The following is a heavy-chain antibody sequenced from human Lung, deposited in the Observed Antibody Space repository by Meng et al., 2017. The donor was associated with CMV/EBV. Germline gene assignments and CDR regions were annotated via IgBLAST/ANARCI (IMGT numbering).Heavy chain of an antibody. V-gene: IGHV1-2*02. J-gene: IGHJ3*02. D-gene: IGHD2-8*01. CDR2: INPNSGGT. CDR1: GYTFTGYY. Sequence: ASVXVSXXASGYTFTGYYMHWVRHAPGQGLEWMGWINPNSGGTNYAQKFQGRVTMTRDTSISTAYMELSRLRSDDTAVYYCARDLGDDCTNGVCYSVDAFDIWGQGTMVTVSS. CDR3: ARDLGDDCTNGVCYSVDAFDI.